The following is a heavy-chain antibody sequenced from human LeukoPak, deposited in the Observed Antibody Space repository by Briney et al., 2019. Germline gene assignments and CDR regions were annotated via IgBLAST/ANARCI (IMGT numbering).Heavy chain of an antibody. CDR3: ARKYCSSTSCLFDC. CDR1: GFTFSNAW. Sequence: GGSLRLSCAASGFTFSNAWMSWVRQAPGKGLEWVSYISSSGSSIYYADSVKGRFTISRDNAKNSLYLQMNSLRAEDTAAYYCARKYCSSTSCLFDCWGQGTLVTVSS. CDR2: ISSSGSSI. D-gene: IGHD2-2*01. V-gene: IGHV3-11*04. J-gene: IGHJ4*02.